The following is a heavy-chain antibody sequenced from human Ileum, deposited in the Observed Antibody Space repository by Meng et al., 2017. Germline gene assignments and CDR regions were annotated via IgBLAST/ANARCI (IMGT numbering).Heavy chain of an antibody. V-gene: IGHV4-4*02. CDR2: IHHSGTT. CDR1: GCSSSNSNL. D-gene: IGHD4-17*01. Sequence: ESGPGSSEPSGTLALTGPVSGCSSSNSNLWNWVRPPPGKGLEWIGEIHHSGTTNYNPSLKSRVTISLDKSKNQFSLELRSVTAADTAVYYCARHDYGDPTAAFDYWGQGTLVTVSS. CDR3: ARHDYGDPTAAFDY. J-gene: IGHJ4*02.